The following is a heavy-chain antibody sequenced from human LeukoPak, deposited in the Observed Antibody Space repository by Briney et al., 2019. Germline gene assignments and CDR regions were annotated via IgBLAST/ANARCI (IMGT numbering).Heavy chain of an antibody. CDR1: GFTFSNYD. CDR2: IDSAGDT. J-gene: IGHJ4*02. Sequence: PGGSLRLSCAASGFTFSNYDMHWVRQPTGKGLEWVSAIDSAGDTYCPGSVKGRFTISRENGKNSLSLQMNSLRAEDTAVYYCARADFDSRAYYPPYFDYWGQGTLVTVSS. CDR3: ARADFDSRAYYPPYFDY. V-gene: IGHV3-13*04. D-gene: IGHD3-22*01.